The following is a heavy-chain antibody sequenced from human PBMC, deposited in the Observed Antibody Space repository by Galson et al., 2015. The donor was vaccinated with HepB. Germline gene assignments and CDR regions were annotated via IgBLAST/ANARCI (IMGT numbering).Heavy chain of an antibody. J-gene: IGHJ4*02. CDR2: ISGSGGST. D-gene: IGHD3-22*01. Sequence: SLRLSCAASGFTFSSYAMSWVRQAPGKGLEWVSAISGSGGSTYYADSVKGRFTISRDNSKNTLYLQMNSLRAEDTAVYYCASAYDSSGYYFAYFDYWGQGTLVTVSS. CDR3: ASAYDSSGYYFAYFDY. CDR1: GFTFSSYA. V-gene: IGHV3-23*01.